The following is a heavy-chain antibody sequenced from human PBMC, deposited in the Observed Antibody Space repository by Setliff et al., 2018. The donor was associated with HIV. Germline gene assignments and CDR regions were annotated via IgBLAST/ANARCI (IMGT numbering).Heavy chain of an antibody. V-gene: IGHV1-3*01. Sequence: ASVKVSCKASGYTFTTYSLHWVRQAPGQSLEWMGWINVGNGDTKYSQDLQGRITITRDTSANTAYMELSRLRSDDTAVYFCARGLRGVVKGRYYYMDVWGKGTTVTVSS. D-gene: IGHD3-10*01. J-gene: IGHJ6*03. CDR3: ARGLRGVVKGRYYYMDV. CDR2: INVGNGDT. CDR1: GYTFTTYS.